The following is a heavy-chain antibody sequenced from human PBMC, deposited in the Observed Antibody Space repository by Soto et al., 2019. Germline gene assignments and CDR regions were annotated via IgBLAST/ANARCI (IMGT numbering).Heavy chain of an antibody. J-gene: IGHJ5*02. CDR2: IIPIFGTA. CDR3: ASHITMFRGATRCWFDP. CDR1: GGTFSSYA. V-gene: IGHV1-69*06. Sequence: QVQLVQSGAEVKKPGSSVKVSCKASGGTFSSYAISWVRQAPGQGLEWMGGIIPIFGTANYAQKFQGRVTITADKSTSTAYMELSSLRSEDTAVYYCASHITMFRGATRCWFDPWGQGTLVTVSS. D-gene: IGHD3-10*01.